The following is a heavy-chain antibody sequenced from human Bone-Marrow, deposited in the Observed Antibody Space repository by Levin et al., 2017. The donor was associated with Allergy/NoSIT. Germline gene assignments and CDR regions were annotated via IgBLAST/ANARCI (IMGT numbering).Heavy chain of an antibody. Sequence: LRLSCTVSGGSINSVGNYWNWIRQHPGKGLESIGYIYYTGDTYYNPSLESRVTISLDTSRNQFSLKLKSLTAADTAMYYCARRGDSYNDAFNMWGQGTMITVSS. J-gene: IGHJ3*02. V-gene: IGHV4-31*03. CDR2: IYYTGDT. D-gene: IGHD5-18*01. CDR3: ARRGDSYNDAFNM. CDR1: GGSINSVGNY.